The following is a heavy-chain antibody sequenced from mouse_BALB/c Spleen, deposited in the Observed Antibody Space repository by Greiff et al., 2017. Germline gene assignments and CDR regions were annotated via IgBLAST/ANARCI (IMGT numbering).Heavy chain of an antibody. CDR1: GFTFSSFG. Sequence: LVESGGGLVQPGGSRKLSCAASGFTFSSFGMHWVRQAPEKGLEWVAYISSGSSTIYYADTVKGRFTISRDNPKNTLFLQMTSLRSEDTAMYYCAIWGDYDGFAYWGQGTLVTVSA. J-gene: IGHJ3*01. V-gene: IGHV5-17*02. CDR3: AIWGDYDGFAY. CDR2: ISSGSSTI. D-gene: IGHD2-4*01.